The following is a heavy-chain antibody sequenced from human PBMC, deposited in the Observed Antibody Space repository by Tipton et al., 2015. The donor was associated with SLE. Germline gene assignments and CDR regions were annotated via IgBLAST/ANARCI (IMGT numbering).Heavy chain of an antibody. Sequence: QVQLVQSGAEVKKPGASVKVSCKASGDTFTNHYIHWVRQAPGQGFEWMGWISTSNGNTNYAQKVQGRVTMTTDTSTSTAYMELRSLRSDATAVYFCAVWGGVGENYLGPFDYWGQGTLVTVSS. CDR2: ISTSNGNT. J-gene: IGHJ4*02. CDR3: AVWGGVGENYLGPFDY. D-gene: IGHD4/OR15-4a*01. V-gene: IGHV1-18*04. CDR1: GDTFTNHY.